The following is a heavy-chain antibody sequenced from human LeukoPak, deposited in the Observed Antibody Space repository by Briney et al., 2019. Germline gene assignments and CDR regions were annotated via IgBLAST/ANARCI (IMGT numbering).Heavy chain of an antibody. CDR2: ISYDGSNK. V-gene: IGHV3-30*03. CDR1: GFTFTTYG. D-gene: IGHD7-27*01. CDR3: ARVRFKPGRETLGY. Sequence: GGSLRLSCAASGFTFTTYGMHWVRQAPGKGLEWVALISYDGSNKYYADSVKGRFTISRDNSKNTLYLQMNSLRADDTAVYYCARVRFKPGRETLGYWGQGTLVTVSS. J-gene: IGHJ4*02.